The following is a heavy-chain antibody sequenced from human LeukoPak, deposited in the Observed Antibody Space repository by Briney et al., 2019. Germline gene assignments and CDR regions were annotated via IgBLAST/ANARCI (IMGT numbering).Heavy chain of an antibody. CDR2: MSGSGYHTYYADSDKT. CDR1: GFDFNNYA. CDR3: AKGAAIDH. J-gene: IGHJ4*02. Sequence: GGSLRLSCAAFGFDFNNYAMSWVRQGPGKRLEWVSAMSGSGYHTYYADSDKTYYADSVKGRFTISRDNSKSTVYLHMNNLRLEDTAIYYCAKGAAIDHWGQGTLVTVSS. V-gene: IGHV3-23*01.